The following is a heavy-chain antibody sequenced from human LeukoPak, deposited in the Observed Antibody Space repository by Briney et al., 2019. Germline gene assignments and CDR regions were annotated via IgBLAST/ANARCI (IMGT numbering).Heavy chain of an antibody. J-gene: IGHJ3*02. D-gene: IGHD2-15*01. CDR3: AAVVMVSAGGDSFDI. CDR2: ISAYDSNP. Sequence: ASVKVSCKASGYTFTGYGITWVRQAPRQGLEWMGWISAYDSNPNYAQNLQGRVTMTTDTSTSTAYMDLRSLRSDDTAVYYCAAVVMVSAGGDSFDIWGQGTMVTVSS. V-gene: IGHV1-18*01. CDR1: GYTFTGYG.